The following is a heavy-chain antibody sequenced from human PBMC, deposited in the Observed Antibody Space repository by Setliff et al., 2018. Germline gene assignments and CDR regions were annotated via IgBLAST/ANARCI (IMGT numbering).Heavy chain of an antibody. V-gene: IGHV3-74*01. D-gene: IGHD6-6*01. CDR1: GFTFSTYW. CDR2: LNSDGTTT. CDR3: ARGTSTNIASRLFDY. Sequence: SLKISCAASGFTFSTYWMHWVRQAPGKGLVWVSRLNSDGTTTTYADSVKGRFTISRDSVRNTLYLQMNSLRAEDTAVYYCARGTSTNIASRLFDYWGQGTLVTVSS. J-gene: IGHJ4*02.